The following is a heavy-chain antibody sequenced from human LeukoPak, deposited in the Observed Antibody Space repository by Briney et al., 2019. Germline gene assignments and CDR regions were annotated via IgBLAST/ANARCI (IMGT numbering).Heavy chain of an antibody. D-gene: IGHD3-22*01. CDR2: INPSGSST. Sequence: ASVKVSCKASGYSFTSHYMHWVRQAPGQGLEWLGLINPSGSSTLYAQKFQGRVTMTRDMSTTTDYMELSSLRSEDTAVYYCARADQYYYDSSGYYGDRKFDYWGQGTLVTVSS. CDR1: GYSFTSHY. J-gene: IGHJ4*02. V-gene: IGHV1-46*01. CDR3: ARADQYYYDSSGYYGDRKFDY.